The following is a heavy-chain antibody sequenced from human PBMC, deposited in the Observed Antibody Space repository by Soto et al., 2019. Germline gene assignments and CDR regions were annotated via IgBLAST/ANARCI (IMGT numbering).Heavy chain of an antibody. Sequence: EVQLLESGGGLVQPGGSLRLSCAASGFTFSSYAMSWVRQAPGKGLEWVSAISGSGGTTYTYYADSVKGRFTISRDNSQNTLYLHMNSLRAEDTAVYYCAKGRDYGGNYRDYCGQGTLVTVSS. V-gene: IGHV3-23*01. CDR2: ISGSGGTTYT. D-gene: IGHD4-17*01. CDR1: GFTFSSYA. CDR3: AKGRDYGGNYRDY. J-gene: IGHJ4*02.